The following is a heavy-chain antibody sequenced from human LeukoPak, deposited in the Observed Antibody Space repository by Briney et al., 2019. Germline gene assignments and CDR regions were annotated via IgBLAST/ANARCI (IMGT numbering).Heavy chain of an antibody. D-gene: IGHD1-14*01. CDR1: EFTFSNYA. J-gene: IGHJ5*02. CDR3: AKGSGINHYHWIDP. Sequence: GGCLRLSCAASEFTFSNYAMNWVRPAPGKGLEWVSGISGGGGSTYYADSVKGRFTISRDNSKNTLYLQMDSLRAEDTALYYCAKGSGINHYHWIDPWGQGTLVTVSS. V-gene: IGHV3-23*01. CDR2: ISGGGGST.